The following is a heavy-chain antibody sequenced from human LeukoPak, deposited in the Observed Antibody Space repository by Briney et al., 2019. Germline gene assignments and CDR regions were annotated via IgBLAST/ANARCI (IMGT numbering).Heavy chain of an antibody. CDR2: IYYSGST. J-gene: IGHJ2*01. D-gene: IGHD1-14*01. CDR3: AMNPVSRPDWYFDL. CDR1: GGSISSYY. V-gene: IGHV4-59*01. Sequence: PSETLSLTCTVSGGSISSYYWSWIRQPPGKGLEWIGYIYYSGSTNYNPSLKSRVTISVDTSKNQFSLKLSSVTAADTAVYYCAMNPVSRPDWYFDLWGRGTLVTVSS.